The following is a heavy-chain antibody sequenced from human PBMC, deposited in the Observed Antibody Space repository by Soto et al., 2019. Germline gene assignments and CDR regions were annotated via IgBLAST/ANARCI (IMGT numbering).Heavy chain of an antibody. CDR2: IYYSGST. V-gene: IGHV4-59*08. J-gene: IGHJ6*02. CDR1: GGSISSYY. Sequence: PSETLSLTCTFSGGSISSYYWSWIRQPPGKGLEWIGYIYYSGSTNYNPSLKSRVTISVDTSKNQFSLKLSSVTAADTAVYYCARFGYDAGHGMDVWGQGTTVTVSS. D-gene: IGHD5-12*01. CDR3: ARFGYDAGHGMDV.